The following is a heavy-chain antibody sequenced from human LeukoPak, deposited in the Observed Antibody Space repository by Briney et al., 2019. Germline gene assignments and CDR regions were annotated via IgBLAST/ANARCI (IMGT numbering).Heavy chain of an antibody. CDR3: ARSSAAMVTLGYYYYYMDV. D-gene: IGHD5-18*01. V-gene: IGHV1-8*03. CDR1: GYTFTSYD. J-gene: IGHJ6*03. CDR2: MNPNSGNT. Sequence: VASVKVSCKASGYTFTSYDINWVRQATGQGLEWMGWMNPNSGNTGYAQKFQGRVTITRNTSISTAYMELSSLRSEDTAVYYCARSSAAMVTLGYYYYYMDVWGKGTTVTVSS.